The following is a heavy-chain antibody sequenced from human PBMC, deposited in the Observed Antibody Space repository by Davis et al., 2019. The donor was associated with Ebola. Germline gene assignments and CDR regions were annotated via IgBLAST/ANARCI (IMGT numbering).Heavy chain of an antibody. Sequence: PGGSLRLSCTASGFAFNTYWMSWVRQAPGKGLEWVSTIYNNGVAYYADSLKGRFVISRDESKNTLFLQMNSLRTDDTAVYYCVRDQWRGPEYWGQGTLVSVSS. CDR3: VRDQWRGPEY. D-gene: IGHD6-19*01. J-gene: IGHJ4*02. V-gene: IGHV3-66*01. CDR1: GFAFNTYW. CDR2: IYNNGVA.